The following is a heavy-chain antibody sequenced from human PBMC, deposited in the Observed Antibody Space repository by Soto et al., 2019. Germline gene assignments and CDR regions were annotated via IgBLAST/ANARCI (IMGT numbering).Heavy chain of an antibody. D-gene: IGHD6-25*01. V-gene: IGHV3-15*07. Sequence: EEQLVESGGGLVEPGGSLRLSCAASGFIFSNTWINWVRQAPGKGLEWVGRIKTKIEGGTTNYAAPVKGRFTVSGDDSKNTVCLHMNSLRTEDTAVYYCTADIPNISANYGMDVWGQGTTVTVSS. CDR1: GFIFSNTW. CDR2: IKTKIEGGTT. CDR3: TADIPNISANYGMDV. J-gene: IGHJ6*02.